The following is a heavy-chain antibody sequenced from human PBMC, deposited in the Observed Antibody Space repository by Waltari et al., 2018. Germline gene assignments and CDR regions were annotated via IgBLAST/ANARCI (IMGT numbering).Heavy chain of an antibody. J-gene: IGHJ4*02. CDR3: ARGVPASRHYYGSGSYSDY. CDR2: INQSGST. D-gene: IGHD3-10*01. V-gene: IGHV4-34*01. Sequence: QVQLQQWGAGLLKPSETLSLTCAVYGGSFSGYYWSWLRHPPGKGLEWIGEINQSGSTNYNPSLKSRVTISVDTSKNQFSLKLSSVTAADTAVYYCARGVPASRHYYGSGSYSDYWGQGTLVTVSS. CDR1: GGSFSGYY.